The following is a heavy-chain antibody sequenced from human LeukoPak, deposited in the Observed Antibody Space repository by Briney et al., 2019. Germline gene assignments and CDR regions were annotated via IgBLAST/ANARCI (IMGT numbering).Heavy chain of an antibody. J-gene: IGHJ2*01. V-gene: IGHV4-61*01. CDR1: GVSISSNSYY. CDR3: ARDPPAPNWYFDF. CDR2: IYYRGST. Sequence: SETLSLTCTVSGVSISSNSYYWNWIRQPPGKGLEWIGYIYYRGSTKYNPSLKSRVTISVDTSKNQFSLKLSSVTAADTAVYYCARDPPAPNWYFDFWGRGTLVTVSS.